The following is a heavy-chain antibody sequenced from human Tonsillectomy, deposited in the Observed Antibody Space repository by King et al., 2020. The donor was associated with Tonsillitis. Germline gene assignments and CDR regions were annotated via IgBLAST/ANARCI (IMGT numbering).Heavy chain of an antibody. CDR3: ARGGSYYGSGSYGGWFDP. J-gene: IGHJ5*02. V-gene: IGHV1-69*12. CDR1: GGTFSSYA. D-gene: IGHD3-10*01. CDR2: IIPIFGTA. Sequence: QLVQSGAEVKKPGSSVKVSCKASGGTFSSYAISWVRQAPGQGLEWMGGIIPIFGTANYAQKFQGRVTITADESTSTAYMERSSLRSEDTAVYYCARGGSYYGSGSYGGWFDPWGQGTLVTVSS.